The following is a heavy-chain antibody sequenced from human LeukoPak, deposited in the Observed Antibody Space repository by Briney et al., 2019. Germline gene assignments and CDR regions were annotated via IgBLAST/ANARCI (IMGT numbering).Heavy chain of an antibody. J-gene: IGHJ6*03. CDR3: ARGDDSSGWYSYYYYYMDV. Sequence: ASVKVSCKASGYTFTSYDINWVQQATGQGLEWMGWMNPNSGNTGYAQKFQGRVAMTRNTSISTAYMELSSLRSEDTAVYYCARGDDSSGWYSYYYYYMDVWGKGTTVTVSS. CDR2: MNPNSGNT. D-gene: IGHD6-19*01. V-gene: IGHV1-8*01. CDR1: GYTFTSYD.